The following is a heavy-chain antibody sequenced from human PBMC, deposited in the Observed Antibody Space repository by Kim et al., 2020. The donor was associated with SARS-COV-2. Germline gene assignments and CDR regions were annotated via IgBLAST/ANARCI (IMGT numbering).Heavy chain of an antibody. V-gene: IGHV3-48*03. D-gene: IGHD4-4*01. J-gene: IGHJ4*02. CDR3: ASDHRYSRVDDFDY. Sequence: GGSLRLSCAASGFTFSSFEMNWVRQAPGKGLEWISYISGSGSTIFYADSVRGRFTISRDNAKNSLYLQMNSLRAEDTALYYCASDHRYSRVDDFDYWGQGTLVTVSS. CDR2: ISGSGSTI. CDR1: GFTFSSFE.